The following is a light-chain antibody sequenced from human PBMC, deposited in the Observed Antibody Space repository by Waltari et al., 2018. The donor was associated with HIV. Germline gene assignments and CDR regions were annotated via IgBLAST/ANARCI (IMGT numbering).Light chain of an antibody. CDR3: CSYAGSSTWV. Sequence: QSALTQPASVSGSPGQSITISCTGTSSDVGSYNFVSWYQQHPGKAPKLMIYEDNKRPSGVSNRFSGSKSGNTASLTISGLQAEDEAVYSCCSYAGSSTWVFGGGTKLTVL. CDR1: SSDVGSYNF. CDR2: EDN. V-gene: IGLV2-23*01. J-gene: IGLJ3*02.